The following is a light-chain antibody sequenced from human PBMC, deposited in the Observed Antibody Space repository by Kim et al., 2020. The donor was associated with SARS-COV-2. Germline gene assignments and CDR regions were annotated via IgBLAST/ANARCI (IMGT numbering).Light chain of an antibody. CDR2: NAS. J-gene: IGKJ1*01. CDR3: QHYHGSSRT. V-gene: IGKV1-5*03. CDR1: QSIRCW. Sequence: ASVRDSVTITCRASQSIRCWLAWYQQKPGKAPKRMIYNASTLESGVPSRFSGSGSGTEFTLTISSLQPDDFATYYCQHYHGSSRTFGQGTKVDIK.